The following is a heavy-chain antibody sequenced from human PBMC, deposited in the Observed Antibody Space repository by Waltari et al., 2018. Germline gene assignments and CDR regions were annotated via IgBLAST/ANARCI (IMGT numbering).Heavy chain of an antibody. J-gene: IGHJ4*02. D-gene: IGHD2-2*02. V-gene: IGHV4-38-2*01. CDR2: LYYSGST. CDR1: GYSISSGYS. Sequence: QVELQESGPGVVKPSETLSLTCAVSGYSISSGYSWAWIRQPPGEGLEWVGTLYYSGSTYYNSSLKSRVTISVDTSRNQFSLRLSSVTAADTAVYYCARGLGTSCYNDWGQGSLVTVSS. CDR3: ARGLGTSCYND.